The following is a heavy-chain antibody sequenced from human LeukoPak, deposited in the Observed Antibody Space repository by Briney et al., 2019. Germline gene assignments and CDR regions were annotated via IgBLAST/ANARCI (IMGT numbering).Heavy chain of an antibody. D-gene: IGHD6-13*01. V-gene: IGHV5-51*01. CDR2: IYPGDSDT. Sequence: GESLKISCKISGYRLTNNWIGWVRQVPGKGLKWMGLIYPGDSDTRYSPSFQGQVTISADKSISTAYLQWSSLKASDTAMYYCARSWGYSSSWYWFDPWGQGTLVTVSS. CDR1: GYRLTNNW. J-gene: IGHJ5*02. CDR3: ARSWGYSSSWYWFDP.